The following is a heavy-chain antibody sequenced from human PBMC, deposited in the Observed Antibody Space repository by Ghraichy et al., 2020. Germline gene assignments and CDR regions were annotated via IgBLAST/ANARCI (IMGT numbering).Heavy chain of an antibody. V-gene: IGHV4-30-4*01. J-gene: IGHJ6*02. Sequence: SETLSLTCTVSGGSIISDDFYWSWIRQPPGKGLEWIGYIYHSGNTYYNPSLKSRLTISVDTSKNQFSLKLSSVTAADTAVYYCARVPRYCSSTSCYFGSNYGMDVWGQGTTVTVSS. CDR2: IYHSGNT. CDR3: ARVPRYCSSTSCYFGSNYGMDV. CDR1: GGSIISDDFY. D-gene: IGHD2-2*01.